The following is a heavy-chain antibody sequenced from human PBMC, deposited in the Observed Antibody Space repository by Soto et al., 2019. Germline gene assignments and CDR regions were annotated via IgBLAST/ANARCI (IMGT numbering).Heavy chain of an antibody. CDR2: ICYDGSNK. V-gene: IGHV3-33*01. Sequence: QVQLVESGGGVVQPGRSLRLSCAASGFTFSSYGRHWVRQAPGKGLEGVAVICYDGSNKYYADSVKGRFTISRDNSKNTLYLQMNSLRAEDTAVYYCARDSDIVVVPAALPSNWFDPWGQGTLVTVSS. CDR3: ARDSDIVVVPAALPSNWFDP. D-gene: IGHD2-2*01. J-gene: IGHJ5*02. CDR1: GFTFSSYG.